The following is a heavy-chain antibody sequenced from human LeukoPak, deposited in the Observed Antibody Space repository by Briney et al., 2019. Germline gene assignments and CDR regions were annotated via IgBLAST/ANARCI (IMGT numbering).Heavy chain of an antibody. CDR3: ARGGYTYGFDY. J-gene: IGHJ4*02. V-gene: IGHV4-39*07. D-gene: IGHD5-18*01. Sequence: SETLSLTCTVSGGSTSSSSYYWGWIRQPPGKGLEWIGSIYYSGSTYYNPSLKSRVTISVDTSKNQFSLKLSSVTAADTAVYYCARGGYTYGFDYWGQGTLVTVSS. CDR1: GGSTSSSSYY. CDR2: IYYSGST.